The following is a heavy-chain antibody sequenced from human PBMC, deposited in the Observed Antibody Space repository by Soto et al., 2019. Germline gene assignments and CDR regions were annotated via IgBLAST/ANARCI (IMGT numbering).Heavy chain of an antibody. CDR2: ISAYNGNT. J-gene: IGHJ5*02. D-gene: IGHD2-2*01. Sequence: QVQLVQSGAEVKKPGASVKVSCKASGYTFTSYGISWVRQAPGQGLEWMGWISAYNGNTNNAQKLQGRVRMTTDTSLSTAYMELRSLRSDDTVVHYCAGGRSSTSWRENRFDPWGQGTLATPSP. CDR1: GYTFTSYG. CDR3: AGGRSSTSWRENRFDP. V-gene: IGHV1-18*01.